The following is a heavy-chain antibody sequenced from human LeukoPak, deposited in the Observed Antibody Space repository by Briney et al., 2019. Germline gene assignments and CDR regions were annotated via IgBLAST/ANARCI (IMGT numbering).Heavy chain of an antibody. CDR3: ARGAYCSGGSCYWYY. Sequence: SETLSLTCTVSGGSISSYYWSWIRQPPGKGLEWIGYIHYSGITNYNPSLKSRVTMSVDTSNNQFSLKLSSVTAADTAVYYCARGAYCSGGSCYWYYWGQGTLVTVSS. J-gene: IGHJ4*02. V-gene: IGHV4-59*01. CDR1: GGSISSYY. CDR2: IHYSGIT. D-gene: IGHD2-15*01.